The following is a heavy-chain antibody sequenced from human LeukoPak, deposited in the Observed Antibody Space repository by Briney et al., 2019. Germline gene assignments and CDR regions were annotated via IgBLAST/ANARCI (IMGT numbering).Heavy chain of an antibody. Sequence: SETLSLTCAVSGDSINSFYWSWIRQPAGKGLEWIGRIYSSGSTNYNPSLKSRVTMSVDTSKNQFSLKLSSVTAADTAVYYCARELGYCSSSSCYNDDYFDYWGQGTLVTVSS. CDR2: IYSSGST. J-gene: IGHJ4*02. V-gene: IGHV4-4*07. D-gene: IGHD2-2*02. CDR1: GDSINSFY. CDR3: ARELGYCSSSSCYNDDYFDY.